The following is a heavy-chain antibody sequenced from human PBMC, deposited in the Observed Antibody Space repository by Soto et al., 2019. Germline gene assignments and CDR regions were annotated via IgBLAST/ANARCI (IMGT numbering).Heavy chain of an antibody. CDR2: ISFDGTNQ. CDR3: ARETRCMNIDCHPHYGMDL. V-gene: IGHV3-30-3*01. CDR1: GFSFSNCA. Sequence: VESGGGVVQPGRSLRLSCAASGFSFSNCAMHWVRQAPGKGLECVAIISFDGTNQYYADSVKGRFTISRDNSKTMLYLQMNSLRPEDSAVDYCARETRCMNIDCHPHYGMDLLGQGTTVTVSS. D-gene: IGHD2-8*01. J-gene: IGHJ6*02.